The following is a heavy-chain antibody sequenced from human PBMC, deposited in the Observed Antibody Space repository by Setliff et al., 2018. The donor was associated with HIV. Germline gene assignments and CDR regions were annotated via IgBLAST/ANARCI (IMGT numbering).Heavy chain of an antibody. J-gene: IGHJ6*02. D-gene: IGHD1-26*01. Sequence: PSETLSLTCTVSGGSISRGSYYWSWIRQPAGKGLEWIGRIYTNGNTNYNPYLKSRVTVSADTSKNQFSLRLSAVTAADTAVYYCARGYSGYVGFTSMDVWGQGTTVTVSS. V-gene: IGHV4-61*02. CDR1: GGSISRGSYY. CDR3: ARGYSGYVGFTSMDV. CDR2: IYTNGNT.